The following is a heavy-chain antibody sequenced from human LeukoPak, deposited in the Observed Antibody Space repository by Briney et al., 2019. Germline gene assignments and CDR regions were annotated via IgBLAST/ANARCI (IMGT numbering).Heavy chain of an antibody. Sequence: PSETLSLTCTVSGGSISSSNFYWGWIRQPPGKGLEWIGYVYYSGSTNYNPSLKSRVTISVDKSKNQFSLKLSSVTAADTAVYYCARWVLVRGVITVPGDYWGQGTLVTVSS. CDR1: GGSISSSNFY. CDR3: ARWVLVRGVITVPGDY. J-gene: IGHJ4*02. CDR2: VYYSGST. D-gene: IGHD3-10*01. V-gene: IGHV4-61*05.